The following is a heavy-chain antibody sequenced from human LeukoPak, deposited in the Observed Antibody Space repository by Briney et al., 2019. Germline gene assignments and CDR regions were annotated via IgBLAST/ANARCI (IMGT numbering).Heavy chain of an antibody. CDR3: AKDIGAVAGYAFDI. J-gene: IGHJ3*02. D-gene: IGHD6-19*01. CDR1: GLTFDDYA. CDR2: ISWNSGSI. V-gene: IGHV3-9*01. Sequence: GRSLRLSCAASGLTFDDYAIHWVRQAPGKGLEWVSGISWNSGSIGYADSVKGRFTISRDNAKNSLYLQMNSLRAEDTALYYCAKDIGAVAGYAFDIWGQGTMVTVSS.